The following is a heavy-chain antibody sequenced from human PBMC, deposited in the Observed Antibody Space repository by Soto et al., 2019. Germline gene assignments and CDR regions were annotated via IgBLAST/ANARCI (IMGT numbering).Heavy chain of an antibody. V-gene: IGHV4-59*01. Sequence: QVQLQESGPGLVTPSETLSLTCTVSGGSISSYYWSWIRQPPGQGLEWIGYNYYSGSTNYNPSLNTRVTISVDTSKNQFSLKLSSVTAADTAVYYCARGPAYYGDDYYYYMAVWGKGTTVIVSS. CDR3: ARGPAYYGDDYYYYMAV. CDR1: GGSISSYY. CDR2: NYYSGST. D-gene: IGHD4-17*01. J-gene: IGHJ6*03.